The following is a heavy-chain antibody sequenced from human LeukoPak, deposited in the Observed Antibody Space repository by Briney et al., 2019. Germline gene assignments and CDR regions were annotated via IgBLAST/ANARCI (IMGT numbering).Heavy chain of an antibody. D-gene: IGHD1-26*01. CDR3: ARGELRNSFDY. Sequence: ASVKVSCKASEYTFTGYYIHWVRQAPGQGLEWMGRLNPNTGGTNYAQNFQGRVTMTRDTSISTVYMELSSLRSDDTALYYCARGELRNSFDYWGQGTLVTVSS. CDR1: EYTFTGYY. J-gene: IGHJ4*02. V-gene: IGHV1-2*06. CDR2: LNPNTGGT.